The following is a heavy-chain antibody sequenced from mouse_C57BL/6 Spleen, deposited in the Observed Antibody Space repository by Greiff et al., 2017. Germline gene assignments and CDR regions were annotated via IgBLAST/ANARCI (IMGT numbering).Heavy chain of an antibody. CDR2: IYPGDGDP. CDR3: ARFGLITTVVAEAMDY. V-gene: IGHV1-80*01. CDR1: GYAFSRYW. J-gene: IGHJ4*01. D-gene: IGHD1-1*01. Sequence: QVQLQQSGAELVKPGASVKISCKASGYAFSRYWMNWVKQRPGKGLEWIGQIYPGDGDPNYNGKFKGKAPLTADKSSSTAYMQLSSLTSEDSAVYFCARFGLITTVVAEAMDYWGQGTSVTVSS.